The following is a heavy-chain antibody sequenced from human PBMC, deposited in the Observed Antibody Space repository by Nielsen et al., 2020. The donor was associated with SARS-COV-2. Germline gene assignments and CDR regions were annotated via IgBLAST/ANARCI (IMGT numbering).Heavy chain of an antibody. J-gene: IGHJ4*02. CDR3: ARDRDRRFDS. CDR2: ISSSSSYI. Sequence: GGSLRLSCAASGFTFSSYSMNWVRQAPGKGLEWVSSISSSSSYIYYADSVKGRFTISRDNAKNSLYLLMNSLRAGDTAIYYCARDRDRRFDSWGQGTLVTVSS. CDR1: GFTFSSYS. V-gene: IGHV3-21*04. D-gene: IGHD3-22*01.